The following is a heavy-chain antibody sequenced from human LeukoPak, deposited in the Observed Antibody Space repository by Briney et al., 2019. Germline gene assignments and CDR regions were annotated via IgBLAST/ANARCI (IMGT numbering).Heavy chain of an antibody. D-gene: IGHD6-13*01. V-gene: IGHV3-9*03. CDR1: GFTFDDYA. Sequence: PGRSRRLSCAASGFTFDDYAMHWVRQAPGKGLEWVSGISWNSGSIGYADSVKGRFTISRDNAKNSLYLQMNSLRAEDMALYYCAKDMRRLAAAGTSFDIWGQGTMVTVSS. CDR2: ISWNSGSI. CDR3: AKDMRRLAAAGTSFDI. J-gene: IGHJ3*02.